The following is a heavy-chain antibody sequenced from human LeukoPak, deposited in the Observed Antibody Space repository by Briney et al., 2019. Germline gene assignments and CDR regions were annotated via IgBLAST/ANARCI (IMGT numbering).Heavy chain of an antibody. CDR2: SNHSGST. CDR1: GGSFSGYY. J-gene: IGHJ3*02. Sequence: SETLSLTCAVYGGSFSGYYWSWIRQPPGKGLEGVGESNHSGSTNYNPSLKSRVTISVDTSKKQFSLKLSSVTAADTAVYYCAKVVDSNDAFDIWGQGTMVTVSS. CDR3: AKVVDSNDAFDI. V-gene: IGHV4-34*01. D-gene: IGHD2-15*01.